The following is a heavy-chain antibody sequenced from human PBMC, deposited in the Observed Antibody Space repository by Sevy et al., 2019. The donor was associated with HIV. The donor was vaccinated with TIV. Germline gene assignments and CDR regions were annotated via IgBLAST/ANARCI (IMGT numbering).Heavy chain of an antibody. J-gene: IGHJ4*02. CDR1: GFTFSNAW. CDR3: TTDPAGVFVASTRDY. D-gene: IGHD2-15*01. Sequence: GGSLRLSCAASGFTFSNAWMSWVRQAPGKGLEWVGRIKSKTDGGTTDYAAPVKGRFTISRDDSKNTLYLQMNSLKTEDTAVYYCTTDPAGVFVASTRDYWGQGTLVTVSS. CDR2: IKSKTDGGTT. V-gene: IGHV3-15*01.